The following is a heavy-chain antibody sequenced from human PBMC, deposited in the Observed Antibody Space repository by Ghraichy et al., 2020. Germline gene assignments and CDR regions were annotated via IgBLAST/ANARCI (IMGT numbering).Heavy chain of an antibody. Sequence: GGSLRLSCAASGFTFTNSWMHWVRQVPGKGLVWVSHIYSDGSIINYVDSVKGWFSIFTDNVKNTLYLQMNSLRVEDSAVYYCARGGDSALEDWGQGTLVTVSS. CDR2: IYSDGSII. J-gene: IGHJ4*02. CDR1: GFTFTNSW. V-gene: IGHV3-74*01. CDR3: ARGGDSALED. D-gene: IGHD2-21*02.